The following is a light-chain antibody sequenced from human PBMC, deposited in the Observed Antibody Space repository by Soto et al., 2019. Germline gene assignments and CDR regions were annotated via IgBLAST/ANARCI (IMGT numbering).Light chain of an antibody. J-gene: IGKJ4*01. CDR3: QQYSNWPLT. CDR2: GAS. Sequence: DIVMTQSPATLSVSPGEGATLSCRASQSVSSNLAWYQQKPGQAPRLLIFGASTRATGIPARFSGSGSGAEFSLTISALQSEDFAICYCQQYSNWPLTFGGGTKVGIK. CDR1: QSVSSN. V-gene: IGKV3-15*01.